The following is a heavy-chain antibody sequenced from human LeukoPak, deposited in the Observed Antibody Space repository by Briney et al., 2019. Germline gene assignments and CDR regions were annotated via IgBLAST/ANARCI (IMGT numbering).Heavy chain of an antibody. Sequence: SETLSLTCAVYGGSFSGYYWSWIRQPPGKGLEWIGEINHSGSTNYNPSLKSRVTISVDTSKNQFSLKLSSVTAADTAVYYCARYPDIVVVVAATGAFDIWGQGTMVTVSS. J-gene: IGHJ3*02. CDR2: INHSGST. CDR3: ARYPDIVVVVAATGAFDI. D-gene: IGHD2-15*01. CDR1: GGSFSGYY. V-gene: IGHV4-34*01.